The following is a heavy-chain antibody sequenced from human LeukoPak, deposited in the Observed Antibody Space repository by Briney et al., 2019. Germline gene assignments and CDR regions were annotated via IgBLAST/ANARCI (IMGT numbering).Heavy chain of an antibody. V-gene: IGHV3-23*01. CDR1: GFSFRNYA. CDR3: ARSSGSGIYIYFDN. J-gene: IGHJ4*02. CDR2: INANGATT. Sequence: GGSLRLSCETSGFSFRNYAMNWVRQAPGKGLEWVSGINANGATTYHADSVKGRFTISRDNSKDTLYLQMNGLGAEDTAVYYCARSSGSGIYIYFDNWREGTLVTVSS. D-gene: IGHD3-10*01.